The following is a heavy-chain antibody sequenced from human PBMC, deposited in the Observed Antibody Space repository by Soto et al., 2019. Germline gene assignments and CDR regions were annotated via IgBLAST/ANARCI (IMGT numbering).Heavy chain of an antibody. V-gene: IGHV5-51*01. CDR2: INGGDSDT. D-gene: IGHD6-19*01. CDR1: GYSFSNYR. Sequence: EPSRSSCKGCGYSFSNYRVAWVRHMTGKGLEWTASINGGDSDTRYSPSFQGQVTVSAVKSICTAYLLWNSLKASATGIYYGARPARNGWYRYWGQGTP. CDR3: ARPARNGWYRY. J-gene: IGHJ6*01.